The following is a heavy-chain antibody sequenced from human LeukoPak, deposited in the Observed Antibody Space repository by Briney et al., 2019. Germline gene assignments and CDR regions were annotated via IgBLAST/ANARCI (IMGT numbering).Heavy chain of an antibody. Sequence: ASVKVSCKASGYTFTSYYMHWVRQAPGQGLEWMGIINPSGGSTSYAQKFQGRVTMTRDTSTSTVYMELSSLRSEDTAVYYCASERREGYIIDYWGQGTLVTVSS. V-gene: IGHV1-46*01. CDR1: GYTFTSYY. J-gene: IGHJ4*02. CDR3: ASERREGYIIDY. CDR2: INPSGGST. D-gene: IGHD5-24*01.